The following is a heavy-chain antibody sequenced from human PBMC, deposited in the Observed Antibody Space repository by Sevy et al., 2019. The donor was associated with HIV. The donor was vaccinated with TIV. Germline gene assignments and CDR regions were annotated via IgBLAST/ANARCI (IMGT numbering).Heavy chain of an antibody. CDR3: AKEGGYCSAGSCSCFDP. J-gene: IGHJ5*02. CDR1: GFTFSTSW. D-gene: IGHD2-15*01. V-gene: IGHV3-7*01. CDR2: IKQDGSEK. Sequence: GGSLRLSCAGSGFTFSTSWMTWVRQAPGKGLEWVANIKQDGSEKSYVDSVKGRFTISRDNAKNSLYLQMNSLRAEDMAVYYCAKEGGYCSAGSCSCFDPWGQGTLVTVSS.